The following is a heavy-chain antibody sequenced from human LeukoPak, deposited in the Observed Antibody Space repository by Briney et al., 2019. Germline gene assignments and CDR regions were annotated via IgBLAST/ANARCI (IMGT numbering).Heavy chain of an antibody. Sequence: GGSLRLSCAASGLTFSNYVMSWVRQAPGKGLEWVSALSGSGGSTYYADFVKGRFTISRDNSKNTLYLQMNSLRAEDTAVYYCAKDLPNPGTSRHFQYWGQGTLVTVSS. J-gene: IGHJ1*01. CDR2: LSGSGGST. CDR3: AKDLPNPGTSRHFQY. CDR1: GLTFSNYV. D-gene: IGHD2-8*01. V-gene: IGHV3-23*01.